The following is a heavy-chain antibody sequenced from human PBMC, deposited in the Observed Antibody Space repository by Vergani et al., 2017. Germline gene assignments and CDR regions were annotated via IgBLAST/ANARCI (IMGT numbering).Heavy chain of an antibody. J-gene: IGHJ6*02. D-gene: IGHD6-13*01. CDR3: ARGGSWYDYYYYYGMDV. V-gene: IGHV3-21*01. CDR2: ISSSSSYI. Sequence: EVQLLESGGGLVQPGGSLRLSCAASGFTFSSYSMNWVRQAPGKGLEWVSSISSSSSYIYYADSVKGRFTISRDNAKNSLYLQMNSLRAEDTAVYYCARGGSWYDYYYYYGMDVWGQGTTVTVSS. CDR1: GFTFSSYS.